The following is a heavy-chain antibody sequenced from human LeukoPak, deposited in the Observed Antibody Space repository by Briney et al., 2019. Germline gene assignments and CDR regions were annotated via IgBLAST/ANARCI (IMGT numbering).Heavy chain of an antibody. Sequence: SETLSLKCTVSGDSISRQYWSWLRQPPGKGLEWIAFFNYNGDSGGTKYNPSLKRRVTISMDTSKNHFSLRLRSMTSADSAVYFCARGSADSQDYFDYWGPGILVTVSS. CDR1: GDSISRQY. V-gene: IGHV4-59*11. CDR3: ARGSADSQDYFDY. CDR2: FNYNGDSGGT. D-gene: IGHD2-2*01. J-gene: IGHJ4*02.